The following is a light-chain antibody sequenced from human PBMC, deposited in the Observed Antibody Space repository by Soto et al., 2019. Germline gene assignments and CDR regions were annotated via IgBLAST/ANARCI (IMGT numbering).Light chain of an antibody. CDR1: QSISSW. CDR2: DAS. Sequence: DIHMTQSPSXXXAXXGXRXTFTCRACQSISSWLAWYQQKPGKAPKPLIYDASSLESGVPSRFSGSGSGIEFTLTITSRQPDDFATYYCQQYNSYPWTFGQGTKV. V-gene: IGKV1-5*01. CDR3: QQYNSYPWT. J-gene: IGKJ1*01.